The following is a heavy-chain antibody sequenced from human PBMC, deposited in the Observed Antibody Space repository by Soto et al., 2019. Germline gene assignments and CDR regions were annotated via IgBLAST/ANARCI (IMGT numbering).Heavy chain of an antibody. CDR1: GGSFSGYY. CDR2: INHSGST. D-gene: IGHD3-10*01. Sequence: PSETLSLTCAVYGGSFSGYYWSWIRQPPGKGLEWIGEINHSGSTNYNPSLKSRVTISVDTSKNQFSLKLSSVTAADTAVYYCARVSRGRSGSYYVWWFDPWGQGTLVTVSS. CDR3: ARVSRGRSGSYYVWWFDP. V-gene: IGHV4-34*01. J-gene: IGHJ5*02.